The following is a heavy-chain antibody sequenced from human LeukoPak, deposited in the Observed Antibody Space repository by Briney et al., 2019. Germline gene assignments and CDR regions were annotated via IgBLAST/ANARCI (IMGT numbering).Heavy chain of an antibody. J-gene: IGHJ4*02. CDR2: INWNGGST. CDR3: ARAPYDSSGYYFDY. Sequence: GGSLRLSCAASGFTFDDYGMSWVRQAPGKGLEWVSGINWNGGSTGYADSVKGRFTISRDNAKNSLYLQMNSLRAEDTALYYCARAPYDSSGYYFDYWGQGTLVTVSS. CDR1: GFTFDDYG. V-gene: IGHV3-20*04. D-gene: IGHD3-22*01.